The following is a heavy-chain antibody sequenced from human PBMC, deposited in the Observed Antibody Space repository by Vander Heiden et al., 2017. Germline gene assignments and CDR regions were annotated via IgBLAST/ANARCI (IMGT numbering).Heavy chain of an antibody. D-gene: IGHD6-6*01. Sequence: QVQLVESGGGLVQPGRSLRLSCDASGFIFSKAAMHWGRQARGKGLEWVAVMSSDGTSRYYGDSVKGRFTVSRDNSKNTLYLQMNSLRAEDTALYYCARDLTGRPSYSMDVWGQGTPVTVSS. V-gene: IGHV3-33*08. J-gene: IGHJ6*02. CDR2: MSSDGTSR. CDR1: GFIFSKAA. CDR3: ARDLTGRPSYSMDV.